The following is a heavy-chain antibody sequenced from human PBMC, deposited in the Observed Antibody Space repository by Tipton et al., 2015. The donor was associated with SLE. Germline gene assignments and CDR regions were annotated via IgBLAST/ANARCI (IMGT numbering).Heavy chain of an antibody. CDR2: ISSSSSYI. Sequence: GSLRLSCAASGFTFSSYSMNWVRQAPGKGLEWVSSISSSSSYIYYADSVKGRFTISRDNSKNTLYLQMNSLRAEDTAVYYCANGSYSSSWLDYWGQGTLVTASS. V-gene: IGHV3-21*04. J-gene: IGHJ4*02. CDR3: ANGSYSSSWLDY. D-gene: IGHD6-13*01. CDR1: GFTFSSYS.